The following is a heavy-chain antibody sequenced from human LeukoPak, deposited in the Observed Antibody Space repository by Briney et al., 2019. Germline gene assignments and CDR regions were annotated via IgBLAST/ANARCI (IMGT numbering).Heavy chain of an antibody. J-gene: IGHJ4*02. Sequence: SVKVSXKASGGTFSSYAISWVRQAPGQGLEWMGRIIPIFDTANYAQKFQGRVTITTDESTSTAYMELSSLRSEDTAVYYCARETRSVTIFGVVIIEYYFDYWGQGTLVTVSS. V-gene: IGHV1-69*05. CDR1: GGTFSSYA. CDR2: IIPIFDTA. D-gene: IGHD3-3*01. CDR3: ARETRSVTIFGVVIIEYYFDY.